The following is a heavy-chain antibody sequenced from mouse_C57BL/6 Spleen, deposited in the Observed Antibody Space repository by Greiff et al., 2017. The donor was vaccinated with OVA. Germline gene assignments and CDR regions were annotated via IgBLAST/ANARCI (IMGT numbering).Heavy chain of an antibody. V-gene: IGHV2-2*01. D-gene: IGHD2-4*01. CDR1: GFSLTSYG. Sequence: VQVVESGPGLVQPSQSLSITCTVSGFSLTSYGVHWVRQSPGKGLEWLGVIWSGGSTDYNAAFISRLSISKDNSKSQVFFKMNSLQADDTAIYYCARIYDYDGLAWFAYWGQGTLVTVSA. CDR3: ARIYDYDGLAWFAY. J-gene: IGHJ3*01. CDR2: IWSGGST.